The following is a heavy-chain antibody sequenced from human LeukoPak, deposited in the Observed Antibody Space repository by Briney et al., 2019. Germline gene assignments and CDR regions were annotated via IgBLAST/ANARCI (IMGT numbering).Heavy chain of an antibody. D-gene: IGHD6-19*01. CDR3: ARIISTAWYLDY. Sequence: SQTLSLTCAISGDTVSSNTASWTWIRQSPSRGLEWLGRTYYMSKWYTDYAVSVKSRITFNPDTSKNQFSLHLNSVTPEDTAVYFCARIISTAWYLDYWGQGTLVTVSS. CDR1: GDTVSSNTAS. CDR2: TYYMSKWYT. V-gene: IGHV6-1*01. J-gene: IGHJ4*02.